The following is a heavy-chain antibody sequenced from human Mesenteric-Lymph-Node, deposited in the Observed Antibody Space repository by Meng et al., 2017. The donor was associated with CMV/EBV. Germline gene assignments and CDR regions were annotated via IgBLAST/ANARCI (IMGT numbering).Heavy chain of an antibody. V-gene: IGHV4-59*01. J-gene: IGHJ4*02. CDR1: GGSFSAYY. D-gene: IGHD6-19*01. CDR2: VYSSGST. Sequence: GSLRLSCTVSGGSFSAYYWTWIRQPPGRGLEWIGYVYSSGSTNYNPSLKSRVTMSVDTSNKQFSLRLNSVTAADTAVYFCAREQWLAHYFDYWGQGMLVTVSS. CDR3: AREQWLAHYFDY.